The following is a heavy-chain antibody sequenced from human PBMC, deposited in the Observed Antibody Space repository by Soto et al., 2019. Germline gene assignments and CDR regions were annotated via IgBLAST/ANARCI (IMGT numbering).Heavy chain of an antibody. CDR3: ARGSLIHFDY. V-gene: IGHV3-48*02. J-gene: IGHJ4*02. Sequence: PGGSLRLSCAASGFTFSGFAMNWVRQAPGKGLEWISYIKTSTGTTHYADSVKGRFTISRDNAKDSVYLQMNSLRDEDTAVYYCARGSLIHFDYWGQGA. CDR2: IKTSTGTT. CDR1: GFTFSGFA.